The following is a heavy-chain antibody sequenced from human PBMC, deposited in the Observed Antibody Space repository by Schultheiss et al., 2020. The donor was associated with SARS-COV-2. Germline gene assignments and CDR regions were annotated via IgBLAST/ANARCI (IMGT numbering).Heavy chain of an antibody. Sequence: GESLKISCKGSGYTFANFWIAWVRQMPGKGLEWMGKIDPSDSETNYSPSFQGHVTISVDRSISTAYLQWTSLKASDTAMYYCARRVAGTLDTVENWFDPWGQGTLVTVSS. V-gene: IGHV5-10-1*01. D-gene: IGHD6-19*01. J-gene: IGHJ5*02. CDR1: GYTFANFW. CDR2: IDPSDSET. CDR3: ARRVAGTLDTVENWFDP.